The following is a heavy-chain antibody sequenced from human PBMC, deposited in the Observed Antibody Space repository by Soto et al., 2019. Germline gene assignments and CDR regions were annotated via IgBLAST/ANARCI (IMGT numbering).Heavy chain of an antibody. CDR2: ISSSGTAT. D-gene: IGHD6-6*01. V-gene: IGHV3-11*01. J-gene: IGHJ5*02. Sequence: QVQLVESGGGLVRPGGSLRLSCAASGFTFRDYDMSWIRQAPGKGLEWVSCISSSGTATYYADSVKVRFTISRDNAKNSLYVDMNSLRVEDTAVYYCAKKGPRAARPNHWGQGILVTVSS. CDR3: AKKGPRAARPNH. CDR1: GFTFRDYD.